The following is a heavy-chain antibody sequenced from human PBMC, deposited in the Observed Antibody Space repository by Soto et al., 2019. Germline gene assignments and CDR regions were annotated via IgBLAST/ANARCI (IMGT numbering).Heavy chain of an antibody. Sequence: SETLSLTCTVSGASISTSSSYYWGWIRQPPGKGLEWIGYIYYSGSTNYNPSLKSRVTISVDTFKNQFSLKLSSVTAADTAVYYCARDIGGWSGYRYGFGYLGQGTLVTVSS. CDR1: GASISTSSSYY. V-gene: IGHV4-61*01. J-gene: IGHJ4*02. CDR3: ARDIGGWSGYRYGFGY. CDR2: IYYSGST. D-gene: IGHD5-18*01.